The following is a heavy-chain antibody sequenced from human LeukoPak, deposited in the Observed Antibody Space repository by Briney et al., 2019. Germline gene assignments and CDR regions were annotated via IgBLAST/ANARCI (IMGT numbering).Heavy chain of an antibody. CDR3: AKASGTTSPFYY. CDR2: ISWNSGSI. CDR1: GFTFDDYA. D-gene: IGHD1-7*01. J-gene: IGHJ4*02. Sequence: GRSLRLSCAASGFTFDDYAMHWVRQAPGKGLEWVSGISWNSGSIGYADSVKGRFTFSRDNAKNSLYLQMNSLRAEDTALYYCAKASGTTSPFYYWGQGTLVTVSS. V-gene: IGHV3-9*01.